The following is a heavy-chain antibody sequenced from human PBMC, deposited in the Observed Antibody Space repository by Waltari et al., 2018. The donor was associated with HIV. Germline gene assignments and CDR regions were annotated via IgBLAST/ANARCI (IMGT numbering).Heavy chain of an antibody. J-gene: IGHJ6*02. CDR1: GGTFSSYA. CDR3: ARGGYSSSSVYYYYGMDV. Sequence: QVQLVQSGAEVKKPGSSVKVSCKASGGTFSSYAISWVRQAPGQGLEWMGGIIPIFGTANYAQKFQGRVTITADESTSTAYMELSSLRSEDTAVYYCARGGYSSSSVYYYYGMDVWGQGTTVTVSS. CDR2: IIPIFGTA. V-gene: IGHV1-69*01. D-gene: IGHD6-6*01.